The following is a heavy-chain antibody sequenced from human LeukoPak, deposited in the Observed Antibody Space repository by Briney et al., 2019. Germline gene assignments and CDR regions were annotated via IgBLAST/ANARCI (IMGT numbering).Heavy chain of an antibody. Sequence: SETLSLTCNVSGGPISSYFWTWIRQPAGKGLEWIGRIHASGTTNYNSSLKSRVSMSVDTSKNQFSLKLTSVTAADTAVYFCARDGADVYGRAFDYWGQGTLVSVSS. CDR1: GGPISSYF. D-gene: IGHD3-10*01. CDR3: ARDGADVYGRAFDY. J-gene: IGHJ4*02. V-gene: IGHV4-4*07. CDR2: IHASGTT.